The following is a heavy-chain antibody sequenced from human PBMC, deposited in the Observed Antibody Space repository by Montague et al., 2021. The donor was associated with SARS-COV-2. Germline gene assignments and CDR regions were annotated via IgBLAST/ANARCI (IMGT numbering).Heavy chain of an antibody. J-gene: IGHJ5*02. CDR2: IHASGIS. Sequence: SETLSLTCTVSGGSTTNYYWSWIRQPAGKGLEWIGRIHASGISTYNPSLETRVTMSVDTSKNQFSLKLSSVTAADTAVYYCARGRFYYDSGELGSWGQGTLVT. CDR1: GGSTTNYY. V-gene: IGHV4-4*07. CDR3: ARGRFYYDSGELGS. D-gene: IGHD3-22*01.